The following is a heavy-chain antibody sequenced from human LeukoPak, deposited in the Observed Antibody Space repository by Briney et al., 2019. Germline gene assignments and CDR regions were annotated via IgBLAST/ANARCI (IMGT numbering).Heavy chain of an antibody. D-gene: IGHD1-26*01. CDR1: GFTFDDYG. Sequence: GGSLRLFCAASGFTFDDYGMSWVRQAPGKGLEWVSGINWNGGSTGYADSVKGRFTISRDNAKNSLYLQMNSLRAEDTALYHCARVGGSYEELYNWFDPWGQGTLVTVSS. V-gene: IGHV3-20*01. CDR3: ARVGGSYEELYNWFDP. CDR2: INWNGGST. J-gene: IGHJ5*02.